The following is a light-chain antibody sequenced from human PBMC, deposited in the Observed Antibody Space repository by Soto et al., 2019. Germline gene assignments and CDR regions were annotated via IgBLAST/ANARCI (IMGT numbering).Light chain of an antibody. CDR3: QQRSNWPLT. Sequence: EIVLTQSPATLSLSPGERATLSCRASQSVGSYLAWYQQKPGQAPRLLIYDASSRATGIPARFSGSGSGTDFTLTISSLEPEDFAVYYCQQRSNWPLTFGGGTKVDMK. CDR1: QSVGSY. CDR2: DAS. V-gene: IGKV3-11*01. J-gene: IGKJ4*01.